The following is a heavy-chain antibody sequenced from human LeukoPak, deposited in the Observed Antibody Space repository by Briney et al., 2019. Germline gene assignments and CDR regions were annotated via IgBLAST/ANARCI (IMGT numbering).Heavy chain of an antibody. CDR1: GFTVSSNY. J-gene: IGHJ4*02. Sequence: GGSLRLSRAASGFTVSSNYMSWVRPAPGKGLAWVSVIYSGGSTYYADSVKSRVTISRDKSKNTLYLQMNSLRAEDTAVYYCAREGGYYFDYWGQGTLVTVSS. CDR2: IYSGGST. D-gene: IGHD3-16*01. CDR3: AREGGYYFDY. V-gene: IGHV3-66*01.